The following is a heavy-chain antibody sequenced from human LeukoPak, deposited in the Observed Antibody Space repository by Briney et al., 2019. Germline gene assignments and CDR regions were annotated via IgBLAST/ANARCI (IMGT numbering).Heavy chain of an antibody. J-gene: IGHJ3*02. V-gene: IGHV4-34*01. CDR1: GGSINSYY. Sequence: SETLSLTCTVSGGSINSYYWSWVRQPPGKGLEWIGEINHSGSTNYNPSLKSRVTISVDTSKNQFSLKLSSVTAADTAVYYCARLRWSRDAFDIWGQGTMVTVSS. CDR2: INHSGST. D-gene: IGHD4-23*01. CDR3: ARLRWSRDAFDI.